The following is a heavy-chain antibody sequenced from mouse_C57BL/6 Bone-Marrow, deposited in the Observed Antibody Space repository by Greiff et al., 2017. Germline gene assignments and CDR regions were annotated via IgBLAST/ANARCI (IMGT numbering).Heavy chain of an antibody. Sequence: VQLQQPGAELVKPGASVKLSCKASGYTFTSYWMPWVKQRPGQGLEWIGMIHPNSGSTNYNEKFKSKATLTVDKSSSTAYMQLSSLTSEDSAVYYCARSLYYGSSFSPFAYWGQGTLVTVSA. CDR1: GYTFTSYW. CDR3: ARSLYYGSSFSPFAY. V-gene: IGHV1-64*01. D-gene: IGHD1-1*01. J-gene: IGHJ3*01. CDR2: IHPNSGST.